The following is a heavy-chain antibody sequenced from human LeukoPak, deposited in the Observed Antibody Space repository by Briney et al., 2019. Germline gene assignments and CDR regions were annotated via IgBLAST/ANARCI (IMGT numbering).Heavy chain of an antibody. J-gene: IGHJ6*03. CDR1: GFTFSSYW. V-gene: IGHV3-74*01. CDR2: INSDGSST. Sequence: TGGSLRLSCAASGFTFSSYWMDWVRQAPGKGLVWVSRINSDGSSTSYADSVKGRFTISRDNAKNTLYLQMNNLRAEDTAVYYCARDAPWDYYMDVWGKGTTVTVSS. CDR3: ARDAPWDYYMDV.